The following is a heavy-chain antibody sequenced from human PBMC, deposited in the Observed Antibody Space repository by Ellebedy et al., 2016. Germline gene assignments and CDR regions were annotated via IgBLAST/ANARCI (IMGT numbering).Heavy chain of an antibody. Sequence: GGSLRLSCAASGFTFSNAWMSWVRQAPGKGLEWVGRIKSKTDGGTTDYAAPVKGRFTISRDDSKNTLYLQMNSLKTEDTAVYYCASLMVYAIGADYWGQGTLVTVSS. D-gene: IGHD2-8*01. V-gene: IGHV3-15*01. CDR1: GFTFSNAW. CDR2: IKSKTDGGTT. CDR3: ASLMVYAIGADY. J-gene: IGHJ4*02.